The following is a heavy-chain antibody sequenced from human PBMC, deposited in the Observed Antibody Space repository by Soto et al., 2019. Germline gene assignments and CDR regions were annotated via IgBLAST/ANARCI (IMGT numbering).Heavy chain of an antibody. D-gene: IGHD3-10*01. CDR1: GVTFTSYA. J-gene: IGHJ4*02. Sequence: GGSLRLSCAASGVTFTSYAMTWVRQVPGEGLQWVSSISKSGDSTYYADSVKGRFTISRDNSKNTLYLQMNSLRAEDTAIYYCAKGSFGFDYWGQGTLVTVSS. CDR3: AKGSFGFDY. CDR2: ISKSGDST. V-gene: IGHV3-23*01.